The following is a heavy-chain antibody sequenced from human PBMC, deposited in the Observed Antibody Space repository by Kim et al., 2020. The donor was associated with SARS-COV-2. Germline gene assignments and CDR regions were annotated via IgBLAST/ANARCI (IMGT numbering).Heavy chain of an antibody. CDR3: ARLIAVAGTENWFDP. J-gene: IGHJ5*02. V-gene: IGHV4-39*01. Sequence: PSPKSRVTISVDTSKNQFSLKLSSVTAADTAVYYCARLIAVAGTENWFDPWGQGTLVTVSS. D-gene: IGHD6-19*01.